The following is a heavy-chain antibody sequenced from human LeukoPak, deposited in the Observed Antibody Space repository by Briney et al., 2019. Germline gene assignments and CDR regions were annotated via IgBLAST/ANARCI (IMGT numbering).Heavy chain of an antibody. CDR1: GFTFSSYW. Sequence: GGSLRLSCAASGFTFSSYWMSWVRQAPGKGLEWVANIKQDGSEKYYVDSVKGRFTISRDNAKNSLYLQMNSLRAEDTAVYYCARVRGGWTDYFDYWGQGTLVTVSS. CDR3: ARVRGGWTDYFDY. D-gene: IGHD6-19*01. V-gene: IGHV3-7*01. J-gene: IGHJ4*02. CDR2: IKQDGSEK.